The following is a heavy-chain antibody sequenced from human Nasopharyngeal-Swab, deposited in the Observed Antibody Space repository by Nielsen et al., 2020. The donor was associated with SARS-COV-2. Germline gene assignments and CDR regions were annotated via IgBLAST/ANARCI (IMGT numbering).Heavy chain of an antibody. CDR1: GFTFSDYY. CDR2: ISSSGSTI. Sequence: GSLRLSCAASGFTFSDYYMSWIRQAPGKGLEWVSYISSSGSTIYYADSVKGRFTISRDNAKNSLYLQMNSLRAEDTAVYYCARESWYSSSPLSPGDYWGQGTLVTVSS. J-gene: IGHJ4*02. D-gene: IGHD6-6*01. V-gene: IGHV3-11*01. CDR3: ARESWYSSSPLSPGDY.